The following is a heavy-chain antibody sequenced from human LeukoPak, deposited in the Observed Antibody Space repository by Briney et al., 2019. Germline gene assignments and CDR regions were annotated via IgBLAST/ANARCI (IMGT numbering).Heavy chain of an antibody. CDR1: GSSFTSNW. Sequence: GSSFTSNWYSWVLQMPGKRMEWMGRFDPSDSYTNYSPSFQGHVTISADKSISTAYLQWSSLKASDTAMYYCARHGVLWFGDSPIGAFDIWGQGTMVTVSS. CDR3: ARHGVLWFGDSPIGAFDI. D-gene: IGHD3-10*01. V-gene: IGHV5-10-1*01. CDR2: FDPSDSYT. J-gene: IGHJ3*02.